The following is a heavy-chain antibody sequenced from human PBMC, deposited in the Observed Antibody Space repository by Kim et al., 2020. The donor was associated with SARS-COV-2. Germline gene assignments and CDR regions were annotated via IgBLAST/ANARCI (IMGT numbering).Heavy chain of an antibody. V-gene: IGHV3-21*04. J-gene: IGHJ3*02. D-gene: IGHD2-2*01. CDR3: ARDCSSTSCYWGAFDI. Sequence: GGSLRLSCAASGFTFSSYSMNWVRQAPGKGLEWVSSISSSSSYIYYADSVKGRFTISRDNAKNSLYLQMNSLRAEDTAVYYCARDCSSTSCYWGAFDIWGQGTMVTVSS. CDR2: ISSSSSYI. CDR1: GFTFSSYS.